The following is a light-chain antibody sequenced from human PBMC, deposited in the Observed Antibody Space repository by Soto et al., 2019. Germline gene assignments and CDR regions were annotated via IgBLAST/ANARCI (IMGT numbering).Light chain of an antibody. CDR1: QSVSSSY. CDR2: AAS. V-gene: IGKV3-20*01. CDR3: QQYGSSPVT. Sequence: EIVLTQSPGTLSLSPGERATLSCRASQSVSSSYLAWYQQQPGQAPRLLIYAASTRATGIPDRFSGSGSGTDFTLTISRLEPEDFAVYYCQQYGSSPVTFGPGTKVDIK. J-gene: IGKJ3*01.